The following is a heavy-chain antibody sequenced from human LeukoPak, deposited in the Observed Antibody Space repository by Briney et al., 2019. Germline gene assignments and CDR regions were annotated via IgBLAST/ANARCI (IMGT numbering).Heavy chain of an antibody. CDR3: ARFHDYEIDY. CDR2: INHSGST. J-gene: IGHJ4*02. V-gene: IGHV4-34*01. CDR1: GGSFSGYY. D-gene: IGHD4-17*01. Sequence: SETLSLTCAVYGGSFSGYYWSWIRQPPGKGLEWIGEINHSGSTNYNPSLKSRVTISVDTSKNQFSLKLSSVTAADTAVYYCARFHDYEIDYWGQGTQVTVSS.